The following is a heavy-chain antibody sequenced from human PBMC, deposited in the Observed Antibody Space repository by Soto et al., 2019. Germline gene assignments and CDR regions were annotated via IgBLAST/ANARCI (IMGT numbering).Heavy chain of an antibody. D-gene: IGHD1-26*01. CDR3: ATSKTPGRRGASI. CDR2: INDSGST. CDR1: GGSFSGYY. J-gene: IGHJ3*02. V-gene: IGHV4-34*01. Sequence: SETLSLTCAVYGGSFSGYYWSWIRQPPGKGLEWIGEINDSGSTNHNPSLKSRVTISVDRSKNQFSLKLSSVTAADTAMYYCATSKTPGRRGASIWGQGTMVTLPS.